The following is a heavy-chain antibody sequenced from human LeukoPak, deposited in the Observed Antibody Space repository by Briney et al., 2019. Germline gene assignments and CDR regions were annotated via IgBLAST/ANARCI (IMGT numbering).Heavy chain of an antibody. CDR3: ARSLVRKEYDIVVVVAATPLDY. CDR2: ISSSSSYI. J-gene: IGHJ4*02. D-gene: IGHD2-15*01. Sequence: GGSLRLSCAASGFTFSSYSMNWVRQAPGKGLEWVSSISSSSSYIYYADSVKGRFTISRDNAKNSLYLQMNSLRAEDTAVYYCARSLVRKEYDIVVVVAATPLDYWGQGTLVTVSS. CDR1: GFTFSSYS. V-gene: IGHV3-21*01.